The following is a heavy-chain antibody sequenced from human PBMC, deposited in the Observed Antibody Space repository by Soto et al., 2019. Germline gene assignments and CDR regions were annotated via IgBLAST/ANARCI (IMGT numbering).Heavy chain of an antibody. D-gene: IGHD3-22*01. V-gene: IGHV3-23*01. CDR2: ISGSGGST. CDR1: GFTFSSYA. CDR3: AKDRYYDSSGYYYIFDY. Sequence: GGSLRLSCAASGFTFSSYAMSWVRQAPGKGLEWVSAISGSGGSTYYADSVKGRFTISRDNSKNTLYLQMNSLRAEDTAVYYCAKDRYYDSSGYYYIFDYWGQGTLVTVSS. J-gene: IGHJ4*02.